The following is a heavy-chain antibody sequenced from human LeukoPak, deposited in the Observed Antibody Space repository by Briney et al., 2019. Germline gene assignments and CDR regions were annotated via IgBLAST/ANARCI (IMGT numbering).Heavy chain of an antibody. V-gene: IGHV4-4*02. CDR3: ATASSGWYGEYFQH. CDR2: IYHSGST. J-gene: IGHJ1*01. CDR1: GGSISSSNW. D-gene: IGHD6-19*01. Sequence: PSGTLSLTCAVSGGSISSSNWWSWVRQPPGKGLEWIGEIYHSGSTNYNPSLKSRVTISVDKSKNQFSLKLSSVTAADTAVYYCATASSGWYGEYFQHWGQGTLVTVSS.